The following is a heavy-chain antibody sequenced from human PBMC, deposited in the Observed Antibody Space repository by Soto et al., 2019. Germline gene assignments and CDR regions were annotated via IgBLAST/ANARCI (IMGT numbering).Heavy chain of an antibody. CDR2: IYYSCST. CDR3: SRLDNAWGQPYYFDY. D-gene: IGHD3-16*01. V-gene: IGHV4-61*01. J-gene: IGHJ4*02. CDR1: GGSVSSGSYY. Sequence: SETLSLTCTVSGGSVSSGSYYWSWHRQRQGKGLECIGYIYYSCSTNYNPSRKSRVTISVDTSNNHFSLKLSSVTAADTAVDYCSRLDNAWGQPYYFDYWGQGTLVTVSS.